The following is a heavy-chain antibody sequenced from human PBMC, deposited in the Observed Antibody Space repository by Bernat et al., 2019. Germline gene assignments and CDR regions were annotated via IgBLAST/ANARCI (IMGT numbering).Heavy chain of an antibody. J-gene: IGHJ4*02. Sequence: QVQLQESGPGLVKPSETLSLTCTVSGGSISSYYWSWIRQPPGKGLEWIGYIYYSGSTNYNPSLKSRVTISVDTSKNQFSLKLSSVTAADTAVYYCAREWESGSGSYFGFDYWGQGTLVTVS. D-gene: IGHD3-10*01. V-gene: IGHV4-59*01. CDR2: IYYSGST. CDR3: AREWESGSGSYFGFDY. CDR1: GGSISSYY.